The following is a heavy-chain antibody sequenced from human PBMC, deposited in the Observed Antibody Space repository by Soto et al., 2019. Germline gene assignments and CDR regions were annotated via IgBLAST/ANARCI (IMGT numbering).Heavy chain of an antibody. Sequence: PGGSLRLSCAASGFTFSSYSMNWVRQAPGKGLEWVSSISSSSSYIYYADSVKGRFTISRDNAKNSLYLQMNSLRAEDTAVYYCARVGTIFGVVIAFDIWGQGTMVTVSS. CDR2: ISSSSSYI. CDR1: GFTFSSYS. J-gene: IGHJ3*02. D-gene: IGHD3-3*01. V-gene: IGHV3-21*01. CDR3: ARVGTIFGVVIAFDI.